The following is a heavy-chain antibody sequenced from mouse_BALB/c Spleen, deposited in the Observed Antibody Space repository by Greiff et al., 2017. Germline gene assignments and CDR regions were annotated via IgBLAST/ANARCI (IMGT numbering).Heavy chain of an antibody. CDR1: GFTFNTYA. D-gene: IGHD1-1*01. V-gene: IGHV10-1*02. J-gene: IGHJ2*01. Sequence: EVQLVESGGGLVQPKGSLKLSCAASGFTFNTYAMNWVRQAPGKGLEWVARIRSKSNNYATYYADSVKDRFTISRDDSQSMLYLQMNNLKTEDTAMYYCVRNYGYFDYWGQGTTLTVSS. CDR2: IRSKSNNYAT. CDR3: VRNYGYFDY.